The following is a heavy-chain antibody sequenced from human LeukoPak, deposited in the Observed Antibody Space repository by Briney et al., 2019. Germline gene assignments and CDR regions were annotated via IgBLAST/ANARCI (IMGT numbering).Heavy chain of an antibody. J-gene: IGHJ1*01. Sequence: TLSLTCTVSGESITSGQYYWSWIRQSAVKGLEWIGRFYISGFTNYNPSLKSRVTISLDRSRNQFFLNLTSVTAADTAVYYCARDDYGDSFQLWGQGTLVTVSS. CDR2: FYISGFT. D-gene: IGHD4-17*01. CDR1: GESITSGQYY. CDR3: ARDDYGDSFQL. V-gene: IGHV4-61*02.